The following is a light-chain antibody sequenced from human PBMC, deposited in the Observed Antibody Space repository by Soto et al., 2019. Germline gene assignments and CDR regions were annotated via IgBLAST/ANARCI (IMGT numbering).Light chain of an antibody. V-gene: IGKV1-12*01. CDR3: QQANTLPPG. CDR2: SAT. CDR1: QDITSR. J-gene: IGKJ4*01. Sequence: IEMTQSPSSVSASVGDRVTITCRARQDITSRLAWYQHKPGKAPNLLIYSATTLQSGVPYRISGSGSGTYFTLTVSSLQPEDVATYYWQQANTLPPGFGGVTMGEI.